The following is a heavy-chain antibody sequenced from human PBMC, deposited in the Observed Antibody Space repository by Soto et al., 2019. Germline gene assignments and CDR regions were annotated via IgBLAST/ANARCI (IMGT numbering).Heavy chain of an antibody. CDR1: GYTFTSYY. CDR2: INPSGGST. V-gene: IGHV1-46*03. J-gene: IGHJ6*02. CDR3: ARRCSGGSCYSGALSGGMDV. Sequence: QVQLVQSGAEVKKPGASVKVSCKASGYTFTSYYMHWVRQAPGQGLEWMGIINPSGGSTSYAQKFQGRVTMTWDTSTSTVYMELSSLRSEDTAVYYCARRCSGGSCYSGALSGGMDVWGQGTTVTVSS. D-gene: IGHD2-15*01.